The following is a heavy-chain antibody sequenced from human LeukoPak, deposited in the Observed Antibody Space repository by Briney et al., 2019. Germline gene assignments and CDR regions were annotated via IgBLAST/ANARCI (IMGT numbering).Heavy chain of an antibody. D-gene: IGHD6-13*01. CDR2: ISYDGSNK. Sequence: TGGSLRLSCAASGFTFSSYAMHWVRQAPGKGLEWVAVISYDGSNKYYADSVKGRFTISRDNSKNTLYLQMNSLRAEDTAVYYCARVGSSSWWVYYYYMDVWGKGTTVTVSS. CDR3: ARVGSSSWWVYYYYMDV. V-gene: IGHV3-30-3*01. CDR1: GFTFSSYA. J-gene: IGHJ6*03.